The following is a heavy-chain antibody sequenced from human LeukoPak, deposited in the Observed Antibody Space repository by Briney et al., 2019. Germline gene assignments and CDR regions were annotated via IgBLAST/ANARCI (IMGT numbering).Heavy chain of an antibody. CDR1: GFTVTNYA. D-gene: IGHD3-9*01. Sequence: GGSMRLSCAASGFTVTNYAMYWVRQAPGKGLEWVSAISGRDDSTYYADSVKGRFTISRDTSKNTLFLQMNSLRAEDTAVYYCAKWGDYDILTGYYDPDYWGQGTLVTVSS. CDR3: AKWGDYDILTGYYDPDY. V-gene: IGHV3-23*01. CDR2: ISGRDDST. J-gene: IGHJ4*02.